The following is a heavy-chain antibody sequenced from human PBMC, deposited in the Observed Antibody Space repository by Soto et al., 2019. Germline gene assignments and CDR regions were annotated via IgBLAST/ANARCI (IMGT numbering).Heavy chain of an antibody. V-gene: IGHV4-34*01. J-gene: IGHJ5*02. CDR1: GGSCSANH. CDR3: ARGSSSFWSHDHWLDP. CDR2: ITLGGRT. Sequence: PSETLSLTCAISGGSCSANHWSWIRQAPGQGLEWIGEITLGGRTNYSPSLKSRVSISVDEGKKQFSLEMTSVTASAPAVSYCARGSSSFWSHDHWLDPWGQGILVTVSS. D-gene: IGHD2-2*01.